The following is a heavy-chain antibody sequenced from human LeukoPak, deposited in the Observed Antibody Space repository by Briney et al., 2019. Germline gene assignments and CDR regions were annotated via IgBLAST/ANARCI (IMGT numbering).Heavy chain of an antibody. CDR2: IRARSDNT. CDR1: GFSFSSFA. J-gene: IGHJ4*02. V-gene: IGHV3-23*01. D-gene: IGHD2-2*01. CDR3: TKGRSSGYANGWFHDN. Sequence: GVSLRLSCAASGFSFSSFAMGWVRQTPGKGLEWISEIRARSDNTYYADSVRGRFAISRDNSKNTLYLQMNSLRAEDTAVYYCTKGRSSGYANGWFHDNWGQGTLVTVSS.